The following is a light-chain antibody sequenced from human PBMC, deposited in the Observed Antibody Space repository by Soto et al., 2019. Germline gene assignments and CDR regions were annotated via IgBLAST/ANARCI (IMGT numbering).Light chain of an antibody. CDR2: DVS. V-gene: IGLV2-14*01. CDR1: SSDIGSYNY. J-gene: IGLJ1*01. CDR3: NSYTSSSTFG. Sequence: QSALTQPASVSGSPGQSITIPCTGTSSDIGSYNYVSWYQQHPGKAPKLMIYDVSNRPSGISNRFSGSKSGNTASLTISGLQAEDEADYYCNSYTSSSTFGFGTGTKVTVL.